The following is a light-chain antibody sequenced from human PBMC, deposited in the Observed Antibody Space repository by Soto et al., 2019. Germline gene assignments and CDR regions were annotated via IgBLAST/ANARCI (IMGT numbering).Light chain of an antibody. CDR1: QGIRDY. CDR2: GAS. V-gene: IGKV1-27*01. J-gene: IGKJ3*01. CDR3: QKYDCAPFT. Sequence: DIQMTQSPSSLSAPVGDRVTITCRASQGIRDYLAWYQQKPGQAPNLLIYGASSLQSGVPSRFSGSGSGTDFTLTISSLQPEDGATYYCQKYDCAPFTFGPGTRVDI.